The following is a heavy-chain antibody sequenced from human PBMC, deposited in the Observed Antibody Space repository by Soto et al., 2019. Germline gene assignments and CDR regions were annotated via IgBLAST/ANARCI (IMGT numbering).Heavy chain of an antibody. CDR3: AKDRRSIVVVPAAMGLFDY. D-gene: IGHD2-2*01. CDR1: GFTFSSYG. J-gene: IGHJ4*02. Sequence: QVQLVESGGGVVQPGRSLRLSCAASGFTFSSYGMHWVRQAPGKGLEWVAVISYDGSNKYYADSVKGRFTISRDNSKNTLYLQMNSMRAEDTAAYYCAKDRRSIVVVPAAMGLFDYWGPGTLVTVSS. CDR2: ISYDGSNK. V-gene: IGHV3-30*18.